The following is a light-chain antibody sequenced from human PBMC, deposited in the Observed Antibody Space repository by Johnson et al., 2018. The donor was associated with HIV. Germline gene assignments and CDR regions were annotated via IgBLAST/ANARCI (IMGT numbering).Light chain of an antibody. CDR1: IANIGNNY. Sequence: QAVLTQPPSVSAAPGQRVTISCSGGIANIGNNYVSWYQQLPGTAPKLHIYEHNKRPSGIPDRFSGSKSGTSATLAISGLQTGDEADYYCGTWDSGLSAGVFGTGTKVTVL. CDR3: GTWDSGLSAGV. V-gene: IGLV1-51*02. CDR2: EHN. J-gene: IGLJ1*01.